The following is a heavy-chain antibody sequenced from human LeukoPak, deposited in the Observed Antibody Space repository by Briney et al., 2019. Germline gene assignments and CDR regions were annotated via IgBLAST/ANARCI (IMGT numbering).Heavy chain of an antibody. Sequence: ASVKVSCKASGYTFTSYGISWVRQAPGKGLEWMGGFDPEDGETIYAQKFQGRVTMTEDTSTDTAYMELSSLRSEDTAVYYCATLPLGSGWSPSNYFDYWGQGTLVTVSS. CDR3: ATLPLGSGWSPSNYFDY. D-gene: IGHD6-19*01. CDR1: GYTFTSYG. V-gene: IGHV1-24*01. J-gene: IGHJ4*02. CDR2: FDPEDGET.